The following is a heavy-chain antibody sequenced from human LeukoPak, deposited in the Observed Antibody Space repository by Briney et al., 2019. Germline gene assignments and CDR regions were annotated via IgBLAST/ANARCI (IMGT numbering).Heavy chain of an antibody. CDR2: IFYGGNT. V-gene: IGHV4-59*01. CDR3: ARGRRTEWFGELSHFDS. CDR1: GGSISSDY. Sequence: SETLSLTCTVSGGSISSDYWSWIRQPPGKGLEWTGYIFYGGNTNHNPSLQSRVTISVDTSKNQFSLKLTSVTAADTAVYYCARGRRTEWFGELSHFDSWGQGTLVTVSS. D-gene: IGHD3-10*01. J-gene: IGHJ4*02.